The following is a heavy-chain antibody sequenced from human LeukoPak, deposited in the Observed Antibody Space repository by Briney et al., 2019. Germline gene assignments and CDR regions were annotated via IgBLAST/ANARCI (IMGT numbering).Heavy chain of an antibody. CDR3: AVSGDSSVYYRNNNWFDP. D-gene: IGHD3-22*01. CDR1: GGSISSYS. V-gene: IGHV4-59*01. J-gene: IGHJ5*02. Sequence: SETLSLTCPVSGGSISSYSWSWIRQPPGKGLEWIGYIYYSGSTNYNPTLKTRVTISVDTSKNQFSLKLSSVTAADTAVYYWAVSGDSSVYYRNNNWFDPWGQGTLVTVSS. CDR2: IYYSGST.